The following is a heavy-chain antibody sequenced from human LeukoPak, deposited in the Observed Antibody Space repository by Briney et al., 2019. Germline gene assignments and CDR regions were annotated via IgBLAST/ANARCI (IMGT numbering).Heavy chain of an antibody. J-gene: IGHJ4*02. CDR2: INPSGGST. V-gene: IGHV1-46*01. CDR3: ARGDSSSWYGPLFDY. Sequence: ASAKVSCKASGYTFTSYYMHWVRQAPGQGLEWMGIINPSGGSTSYAQKFQGRVTMTRDTSTSTVYMELSSLRSEDTAVYYCARGDSSSWYGPLFDYWGQGTLVTVSS. D-gene: IGHD6-13*01. CDR1: GYTFTSYY.